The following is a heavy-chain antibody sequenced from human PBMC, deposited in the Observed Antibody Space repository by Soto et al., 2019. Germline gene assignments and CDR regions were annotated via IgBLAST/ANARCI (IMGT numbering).Heavy chain of an antibody. D-gene: IGHD2-21*02. J-gene: IGHJ4*02. CDR2: IYHSGST. Sequence: SETLSLTYAVSGGSISSGGYSWSWIRQPPGKGLEWIGYIYHSGSTYYNPSLKSRVTISVDRSKNQFSLKLSSVTAADTAVYYCARGSPVATDYWGQGTLVTVPQ. V-gene: IGHV4-30-2*01. CDR3: ARGSPVATDY. CDR1: GGSISSGGYS.